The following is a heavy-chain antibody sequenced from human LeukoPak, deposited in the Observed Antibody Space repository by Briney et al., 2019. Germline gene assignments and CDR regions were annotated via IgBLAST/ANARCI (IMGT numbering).Heavy chain of an antibody. CDR3: AREDCSGGSCYSDY. Sequence: SETLSLTCTVSGYSISSGYYWGWIRQPPGKGLEWIGSIYHSGRTFYNPSLKSRVTISVDTSKNQFSLKLTSVTAADTAVYYCAREDCSGGSCYSDYWGQGTLVTVSS. CDR1: GYSISSGYY. CDR2: IYHSGRT. D-gene: IGHD2-15*01. J-gene: IGHJ4*02. V-gene: IGHV4-38-2*02.